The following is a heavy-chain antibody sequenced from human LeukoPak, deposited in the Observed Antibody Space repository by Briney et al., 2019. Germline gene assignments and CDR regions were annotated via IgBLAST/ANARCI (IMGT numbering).Heavy chain of an antibody. Sequence: SETLSLTCTVSGGPISSYYWSWIRQPPGKGLEWIGYIYYSGSTNYNPSLKSRVTISVDTSKNQFSLKLSSVTAADTAVYYCARGLWNDYWGQGTLVTVSS. CDR1: GGPISSYY. V-gene: IGHV4-59*01. CDR3: ARGLWNDY. J-gene: IGHJ4*02. CDR2: IYYSGST. D-gene: IGHD3-16*01.